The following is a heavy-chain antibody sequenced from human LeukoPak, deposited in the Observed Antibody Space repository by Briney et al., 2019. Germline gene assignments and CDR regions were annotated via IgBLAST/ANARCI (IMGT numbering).Heavy chain of an antibody. CDR3: AIPSFYPPGYCNSTSCSDAFYS. CDR2: ISSSGSTI. Sequence: PGGSLRLSCAASGFTFSDYYMSWIRQAPGKGLEWVSYISSSGSTIYYADSVRGRFTISRDNAKNSLYLHMNSLRAEDTAVYYRAIPSFYPPGYCNSTSCSDAFYSWGQGTMVTLSS. CDR1: GFTFSDYY. D-gene: IGHD2-2*01. J-gene: IGHJ3*02. V-gene: IGHV3-11*01.